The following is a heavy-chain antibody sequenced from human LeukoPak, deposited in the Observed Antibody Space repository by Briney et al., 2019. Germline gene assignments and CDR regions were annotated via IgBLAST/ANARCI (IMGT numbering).Heavy chain of an antibody. CDR2: IYHSGST. CDR3: ASDYYDSSGYYWYFDL. J-gene: IGHJ2*01. CDR1: GYSISSGYY. V-gene: IGHV4-38-2*02. Sequence: PSETLSLTCSVSGYSISSGYYWGCLRPPPGKGLECIRSIYHSGSTYYNPSLQRRVTISADTSTNQFSMKLRCVTAADTAVYYCASDYYDSSGYYWYFDLWGRGTPVTVSS. D-gene: IGHD3-22*01.